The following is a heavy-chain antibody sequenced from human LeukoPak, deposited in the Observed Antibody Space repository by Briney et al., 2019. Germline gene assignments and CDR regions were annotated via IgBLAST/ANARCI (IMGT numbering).Heavy chain of an antibody. CDR1: GFNFSSFS. J-gene: IGHJ4*02. CDR2: INQDGSET. D-gene: IGHD1-26*01. V-gene: IGHV3-7*01. CDR3: ARDKIVGATTLDC. Sequence: GSLRLSCAASGFNFSSFSMSWVRQAPGKGLEWVANINQDGSETYHVDSVKGRFTISRDNAKNSLYLQVNSLRAEDTAVYYCARDKIVGATTLDCWGQGTLVTVSS.